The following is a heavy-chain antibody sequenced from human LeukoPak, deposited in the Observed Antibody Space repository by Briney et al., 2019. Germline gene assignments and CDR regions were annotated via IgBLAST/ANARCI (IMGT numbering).Heavy chain of an antibody. Sequence: SETLSLTCTVSGGSISSGSYYWSWIRQPAGKGLEWIGRIYTSGSTNYNPSLKSRVTISVDTSKNQFSLKLSSVTAADTAVYYCARGPKLNWYFDLWGRGTLVTVSS. J-gene: IGHJ2*01. CDR3: ARGPKLNWYFDL. CDR1: GGSISSGSYY. CDR2: IYTSGST. V-gene: IGHV4-61*02.